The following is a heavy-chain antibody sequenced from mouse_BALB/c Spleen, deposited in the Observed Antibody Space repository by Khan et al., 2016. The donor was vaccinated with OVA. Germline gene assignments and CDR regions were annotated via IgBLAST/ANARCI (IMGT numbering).Heavy chain of an antibody. CDR3: ARGRAY. CDR2: ITYSGST. Sequence: EVQLQESGPGLVKPSQSLSLTCTVSGYSITSDYAWNWIRQFPGNKLEWMGYITYSGSTSYTPSLKSRISITRDTSKNQFFLQLKSVTTEDTATSYCARGRAYWGQGTLVTVSA. CDR1: GYSITSDYA. V-gene: IGHV3-2*02. D-gene: IGHD3-3*01. J-gene: IGHJ3*01.